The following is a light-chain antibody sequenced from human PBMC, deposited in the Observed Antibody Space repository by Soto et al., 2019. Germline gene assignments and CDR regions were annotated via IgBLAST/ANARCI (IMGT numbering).Light chain of an antibody. CDR2: DAS. CDR1: QSVSSY. V-gene: IGKV3-11*01. J-gene: IGKJ4*01. CDR3: QQRSNWPIP. Sequence: EIVLTQSPATLSLSPGERATLSCRASQSVSSYLAWYQQKPGQAPRLLIYDASNRATGIPARFSGSGSGTDFTLTISSLEPEAFAVYYCQQRSNWPIPFGGGTKVEIK.